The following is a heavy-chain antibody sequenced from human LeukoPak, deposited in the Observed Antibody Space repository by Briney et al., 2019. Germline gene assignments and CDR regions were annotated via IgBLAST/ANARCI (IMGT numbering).Heavy chain of an antibody. CDR1: GYTFTGYY. D-gene: IGHD3-10*01. CDR3: ATSGSSRSAFDI. Sequence: ASVKVSCKASGYTFTGYYLHWLRQAPGHGLEWMGWITPNNGVSYYAQSFQGRVTMTSATSISTAYVELRSLRSDDTAVYYCATSGSSRSAFDIWGQGTMVTVSS. J-gene: IGHJ3*02. CDR2: ITPNNGVS. V-gene: IGHV1-2*02.